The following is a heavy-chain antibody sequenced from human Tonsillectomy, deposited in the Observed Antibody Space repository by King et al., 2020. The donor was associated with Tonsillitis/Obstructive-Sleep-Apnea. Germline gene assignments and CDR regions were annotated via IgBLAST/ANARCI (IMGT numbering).Heavy chain of an antibody. Sequence: QLVQSGAEVKKPGESLRISCKGSGYSFISYWINWVRQMPGKGLEWMGRIDPSDSYTNYSPSFQGHVTISADKSISTAYLQWSSLKASDTAMYYCARHGPESYDPSSGLDVWGPRTTVPVSS. V-gene: IGHV5-10-1*01. CDR3: ARHGPESYDPSSGLDV. CDR1: GYSFISYW. D-gene: IGHD3-3*01. J-gene: IGHJ6*02. CDR2: IDPSDSYT.